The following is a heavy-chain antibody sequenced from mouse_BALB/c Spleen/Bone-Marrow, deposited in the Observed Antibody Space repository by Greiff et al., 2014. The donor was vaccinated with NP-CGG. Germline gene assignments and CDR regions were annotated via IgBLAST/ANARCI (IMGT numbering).Heavy chain of an antibody. CDR2: INPGSGGT. V-gene: IGHV1-54*01. CDR3: ARGAYYGNYFDY. CDR1: GYAFTNYL. D-gene: IGHD2-10*01. J-gene: IGHJ2*01. Sequence: VQLVESGAGLVRPGTSVKVSCKASGYAFTNYLIEWVKQRPGQGLEWIGVINPGSGGTNYNEKFKGKATLTADKSSSTAYMQLSSLTSDDSAVYFCARGAYYGNYFDYWGQGTTLTVSS.